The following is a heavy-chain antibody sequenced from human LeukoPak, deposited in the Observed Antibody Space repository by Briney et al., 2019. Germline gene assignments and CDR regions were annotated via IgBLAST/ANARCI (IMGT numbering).Heavy chain of an antibody. CDR2: ISGNGGST. J-gene: IGHJ6*02. D-gene: IGHD3-3*01. Sequence: PGGSLRLSCAASGFIFSSYAMSWVRQAPGKGLEWVSAISGNGGSTYYADSVKGRFTISRDNSKNTLYLQMNSLRAKDTAVYYCAKSNDFWSGYYYYYGMDVWGQGTTVTVSS. CDR3: AKSNDFWSGYYYYYGMDV. CDR1: GFIFSSYA. V-gene: IGHV3-23*01.